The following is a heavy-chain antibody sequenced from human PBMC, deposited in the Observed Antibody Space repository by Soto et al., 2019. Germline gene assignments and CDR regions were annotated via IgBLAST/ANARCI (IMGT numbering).Heavy chain of an antibody. CDR1: GFTFSSYA. CDR3: ARDSDWTMPYDYICGSPYYFDY. V-gene: IGHV3-48*01. D-gene: IGHD3-16*01. Sequence: GGSLRLSCAASGFTFSSYAMNWVRQAPGKGLEWVSYISSSSSTIYYADSVKGRFTISRDNAKNSLYLQMNSLRAEDTAVYYCARDSDWTMPYDYICGSPYYFDYWGHGTLVTVSS. J-gene: IGHJ4*01. CDR2: ISSSSSTI.